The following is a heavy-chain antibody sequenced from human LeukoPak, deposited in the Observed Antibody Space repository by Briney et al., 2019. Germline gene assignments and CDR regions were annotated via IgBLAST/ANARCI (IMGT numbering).Heavy chain of an antibody. D-gene: IGHD6-19*01. CDR2: FYYSGTT. Sequence: PSETLPLTCTVSGGSISGYYWSWVRRPPGKGLEWIGYFYYSGTTSYNPSLKSRISISLDTSQNQISLRLSSVIAADTAVYYCAGESVALAGIDYWGQGALVTVSS. J-gene: IGHJ4*02. CDR3: AGESVALAGIDY. V-gene: IGHV4-59*08. CDR1: GGSISGYY.